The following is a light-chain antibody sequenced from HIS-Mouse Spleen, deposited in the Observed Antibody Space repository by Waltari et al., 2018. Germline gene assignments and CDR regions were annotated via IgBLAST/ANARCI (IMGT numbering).Light chain of an antibody. CDR3: SSYAGSNNLGV. J-gene: IGLJ1*01. CDR2: EVS. CDR1: SSDVGGYNY. V-gene: IGLV2-8*01. Sequence: QSALTQPPSASGSPGQSVTISCTGTSSDVGGYNYVSWYQQHPGKAPKLMIYEVSKRPDGFPVGFSGSKSGNTASLTVSGLQAEDEADYYCSSYAGSNNLGVFGTGTKVTVL.